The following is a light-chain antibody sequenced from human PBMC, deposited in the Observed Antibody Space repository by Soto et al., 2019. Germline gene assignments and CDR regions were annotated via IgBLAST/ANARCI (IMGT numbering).Light chain of an antibody. J-gene: IGKJ1*01. CDR3: QQYNNWPRT. Sequence: DIVMTQSPATLSASPGERATLSCRASQSVSNTLAWYQQKPGLPPRLLIYDASRRATGIPARFSGSGSGTEFTLTISRLQSEDFAVYYCQQYNNWPRTFGQGTKVDIK. CDR2: DAS. V-gene: IGKV3-15*01. CDR1: QSVSNT.